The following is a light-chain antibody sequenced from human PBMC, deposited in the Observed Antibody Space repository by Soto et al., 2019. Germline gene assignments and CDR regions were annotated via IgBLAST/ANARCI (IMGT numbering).Light chain of an antibody. Sequence: AIQMTQSPSSLSASVGDRVTVTCRARQGVRSDLGWYQQRPGKAPKLLIYAASNLNSGVPARFSGSGSGTDFTLTISSLQPEDFSTYSCLQHYNYPFTFGPGTKVDIK. CDR2: AAS. V-gene: IGKV1-6*01. J-gene: IGKJ3*01. CDR1: QGVRSD. CDR3: LQHYNYPFT.